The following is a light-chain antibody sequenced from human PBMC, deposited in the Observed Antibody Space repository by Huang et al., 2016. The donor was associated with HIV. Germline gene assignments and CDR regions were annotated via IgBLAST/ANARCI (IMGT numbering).Light chain of an antibody. J-gene: IGKJ2*01. V-gene: IGKV1-39*01. Sequence: DIQMTQSPSSLSASVGVRVTITCRASQNIDSYLNWYQQKPRKAPKLLIYAASSLQSGVPSGFSGSGSGTNFSLTISSLQPEDFATYYCQQSYSTPQTFGQGTKLDIK. CDR1: QNIDSY. CDR2: AAS. CDR3: QQSYSTPQT.